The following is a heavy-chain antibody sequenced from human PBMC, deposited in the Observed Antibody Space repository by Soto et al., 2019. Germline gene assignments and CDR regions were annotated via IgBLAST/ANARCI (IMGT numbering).Heavy chain of an antibody. CDR1: GGTFSGYA. J-gene: IGHJ6*02. Sequence: SEKVSWKASGGTFSGYAISWVRQAPGRGLEWMGGIIPIFGTANYAQKFQGRVTITADKSTSTAYMELSSLRSEDTAVYYCARGAGFWSGYDYYGMDVWGQGTTVTVS. CDR2: IIPIFGTA. V-gene: IGHV1-69*06. D-gene: IGHD3-3*01. CDR3: ARGAGFWSGYDYYGMDV.